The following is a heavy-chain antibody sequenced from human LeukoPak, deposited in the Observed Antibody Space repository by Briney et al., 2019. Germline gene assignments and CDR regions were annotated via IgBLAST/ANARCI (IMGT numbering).Heavy chain of an antibody. V-gene: IGHV3-30-3*01. CDR3: ATYSSSWSSFDY. D-gene: IGHD6-13*01. Sequence: GGSLRLSCAASGFTFDDYDMNWVRQAPGKGLEWVAVISYDGSNKYYADSVKGRFTISRDNSKNTLNLQMNSLTAEDTAVYYCATYSSSWSSFDYRGQGTLVTVSS. CDR2: ISYDGSNK. CDR1: GFTFDDYD. J-gene: IGHJ4*02.